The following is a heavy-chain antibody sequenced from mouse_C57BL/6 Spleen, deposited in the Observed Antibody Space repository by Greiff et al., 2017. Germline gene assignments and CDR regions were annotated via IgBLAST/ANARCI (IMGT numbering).Heavy chain of an antibody. V-gene: IGHV5-16*01. CDR1: GFTFSDYY. Sequence: RVESEGGLVQPGSSLKLSCTASGFTFSDYYMAWVRQVPEKGLEWVANINYDGSSTYYLDSLKSRFIISRDNAKNILYLQMSSLKSEDTATYYCARDPFYYYGSSYWYFDVWGTGTTVTVSS. CDR2: INYDGSST. J-gene: IGHJ1*03. CDR3: ARDPFYYYGSSYWYFDV. D-gene: IGHD1-1*01.